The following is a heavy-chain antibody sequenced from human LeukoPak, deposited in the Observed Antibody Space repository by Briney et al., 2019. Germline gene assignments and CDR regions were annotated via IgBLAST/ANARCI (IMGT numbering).Heavy chain of an antibody. Sequence: ASVKVSCKASGYTFTSYDINWVRQATGQGLEWMGWMNPNSGNTGYAQKFQGRVTITADESTSTAYMELSSLRSEDTAVYYCARDHEEMATIYYFDYWGQGTLVTVSS. J-gene: IGHJ4*02. CDR2: MNPNSGNT. CDR3: ARDHEEMATIYYFDY. D-gene: IGHD5-24*01. V-gene: IGHV1-8*01. CDR1: GYTFTSYD.